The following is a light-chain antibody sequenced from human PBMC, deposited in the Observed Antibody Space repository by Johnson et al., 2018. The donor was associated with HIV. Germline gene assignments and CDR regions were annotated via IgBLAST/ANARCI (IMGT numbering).Light chain of an antibody. CDR1: SSNIGNNY. J-gene: IGLJ1*01. Sequence: QSVLTQPASVSAAPGQKVTIPCSGSSSNIGNNYASWYQQVPGTAPKLLIYDNHKRPSGIPDRFSGSKSGTSATLGITGLQTGDEADYYCGTWDNSLSAGVCGTGTKVTVL. CDR2: DNH. CDR3: GTWDNSLSAGV. V-gene: IGLV1-51*01.